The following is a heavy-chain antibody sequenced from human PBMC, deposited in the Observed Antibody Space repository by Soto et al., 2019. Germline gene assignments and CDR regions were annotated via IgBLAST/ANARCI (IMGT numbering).Heavy chain of an antibody. CDR1: GFSFSSYG. V-gene: IGHV3-30*18. Sequence: QVQLVESGGGVVQPGRSLRLSCAASGFSFSSYGMHWVRQAPGKGLEWVAFVLYDGSNKYYADSVKGRFTISRDSSRNTLYLQMNRLRPEDTAVYYCAKALGELSPESYDYWGQGTLVTVSS. J-gene: IGHJ4*02. D-gene: IGHD3-16*02. CDR3: AKALGELSPESYDY. CDR2: VLYDGSNK.